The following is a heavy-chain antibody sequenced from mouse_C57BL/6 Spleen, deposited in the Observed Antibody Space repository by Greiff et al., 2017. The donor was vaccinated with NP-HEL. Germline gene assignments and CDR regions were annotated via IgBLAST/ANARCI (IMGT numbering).Heavy chain of an antibody. CDR1: GYTFTSYW. CDR2: IDPSDSYT. D-gene: IGHD1-1*01. J-gene: IGHJ2*01. V-gene: IGHV1-50*01. CDR3: ARSSYYYGRGDY. Sequence: VQLQQPGAELVKPGASVKLSCKASGYTFTSYWMQWVKQRPGQGLEWIGEIDPSDSYTNYNQKFKGKATLTVDTSSSTAYMQLSSLTSEDSAVYYCARSSYYYGRGDYWGQGTTLTFSS.